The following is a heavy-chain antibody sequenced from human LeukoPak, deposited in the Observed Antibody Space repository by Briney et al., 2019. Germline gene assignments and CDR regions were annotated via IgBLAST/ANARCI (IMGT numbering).Heavy chain of an antibody. V-gene: IGHV1-2*02. CDR2: INPNSGGT. CDR1: GYTFTGYY. J-gene: IGHJ3*02. D-gene: IGHD3-9*01. CDR3: ARRRRSVLRYFDGDDAFDI. Sequence: ASVKVSCKASGYTFTGYYMHWVRQAPGQGLEWMGWINPNSGGTNYAQKFQGRVTMTRDTSISTAYMELSRLRSDDTAVYYCARRRRSVLRYFDGDDAFDIWGQGTMVTVSS.